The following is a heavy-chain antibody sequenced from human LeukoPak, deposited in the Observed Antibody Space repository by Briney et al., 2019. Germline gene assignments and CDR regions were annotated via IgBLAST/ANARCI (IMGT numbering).Heavy chain of an antibody. V-gene: IGHV1-2*02. CDR3: ARVRYCSSTSCYDYYYGMDV. J-gene: IGHJ6*02. D-gene: IGHD2-2*01. Sequence: ASVKVSCKASVYTFTGYYMHWVRQAPGQGLEWMGWINPNSGGTNYAQKFQGRVTMTRDTSISTAYMELSRLRSDDTAVYYCARVRYCSSTSCYDYYYGMDVWGQGTTVTVSS. CDR1: VYTFTGYY. CDR2: INPNSGGT.